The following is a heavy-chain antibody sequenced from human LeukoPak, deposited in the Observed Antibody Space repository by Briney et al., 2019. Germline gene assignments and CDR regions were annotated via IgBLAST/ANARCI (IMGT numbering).Heavy chain of an antibody. Sequence: SSETLSLTCTVSGGSISSSRYYWGWLRQPPGKGLEWIVSIYYSGSTYYNPSLKSRVTISVDTSKNQFSLKLSSVTAADTAVYYCARQGWTVTRANWFDPWGQGTLVTVSS. D-gene: IGHD4-11*01. CDR1: GGSISSSRYY. J-gene: IGHJ5*02. V-gene: IGHV4-39*01. CDR3: ARQGWTVTRANWFDP. CDR2: IYYSGST.